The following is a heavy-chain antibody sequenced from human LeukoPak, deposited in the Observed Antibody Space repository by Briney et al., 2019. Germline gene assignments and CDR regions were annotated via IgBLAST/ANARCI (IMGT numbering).Heavy chain of an antibody. V-gene: IGHV3-7*03. Sequence: GGSRRLSCAASGFTFSRDWMNWVRQAPGKTLEWVANINQDGSKKNYVDSVKGRFTISRDNSKNTLYLQMNSLRAEDTAVYYCAKGGYSNGRYYYYYMDVWGEGTTVTVSS. J-gene: IGHJ6*03. CDR2: INQDGSKK. CDR3: AKGGYSNGRYYYYYMDV. D-gene: IGHD5-18*01. CDR1: GFTFSRDW.